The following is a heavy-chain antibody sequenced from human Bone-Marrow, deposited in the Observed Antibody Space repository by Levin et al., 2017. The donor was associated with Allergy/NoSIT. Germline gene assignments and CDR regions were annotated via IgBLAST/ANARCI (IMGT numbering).Heavy chain of an antibody. V-gene: IGHV1-69*13. D-gene: IGHD6-6*01. Sequence: PGASVKVSCKASGGTFSSYAISWVRQAPGQGLEWMGGIIPIFGTANYAQKFQGRVTITADESTSTAYMELSSLRSEDTAVYYCASEQLARTPNWFDPWGQGTLVTVSS. CDR2: IIPIFGTA. CDR1: GGTFSSYA. J-gene: IGHJ5*02. CDR3: ASEQLARTPNWFDP.